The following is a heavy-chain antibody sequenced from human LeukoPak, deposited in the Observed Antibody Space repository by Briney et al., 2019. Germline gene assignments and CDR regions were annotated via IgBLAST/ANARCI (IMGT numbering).Heavy chain of an antibody. J-gene: IGHJ6*02. V-gene: IGHV1-3*01. CDR2: INAGNGNT. D-gene: IGHD5-18*01. CDR3: ARDGYPSSFRSSDYYGMDV. Sequence: GASVKVSCKASGYTFTSYAMHWVRQAPGQRLEWMGWINAGNGNTKYSQKFQGRVTITRDTSASTAYMELSSLRSEDTAVYYCARDGYPSSFRSSDYYGMDVWGQGTTVTVSS. CDR1: GYTFTSYA.